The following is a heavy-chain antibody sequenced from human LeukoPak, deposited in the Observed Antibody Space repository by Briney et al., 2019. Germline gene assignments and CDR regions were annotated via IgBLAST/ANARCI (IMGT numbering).Heavy chain of an antibody. J-gene: IGHJ4*02. CDR3: ARDGKRTSMITSGGARPHYFDY. D-gene: IGHD3-16*01. V-gene: IGHV1-2*02. CDR1: GYTFTGYY. CDR2: INPNSGGT. Sequence: ASVKVSCKASGYTFTGYYMHWVRQAPGQGLEWMGWINPNSGGTNYAQKFQGRVTMTRDTSISTAYMELSRLRSDDTAVFYCARDGKRTSMITSGGARPHYFDYWGQGALVTVSS.